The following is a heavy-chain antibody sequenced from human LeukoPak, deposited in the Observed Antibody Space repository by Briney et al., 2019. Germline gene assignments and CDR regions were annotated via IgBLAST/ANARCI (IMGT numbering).Heavy chain of an antibody. V-gene: IGHV3-33*06. CDR1: GFTFSSYG. J-gene: IGHJ5*02. D-gene: IGHD6-13*01. CDR3: AKDYSSSWYVNWFDP. Sequence: GGSLRLSCAASGFTFSSYGMHWVRQAPGKGLEWVAVIWYDGSNKYYADSVKGRFTISRDNSKNTLYLQMNSLRAEDTAVYYCAKDYSSSWYVNWFDPWGQGTLVTVSS. CDR2: IWYDGSNK.